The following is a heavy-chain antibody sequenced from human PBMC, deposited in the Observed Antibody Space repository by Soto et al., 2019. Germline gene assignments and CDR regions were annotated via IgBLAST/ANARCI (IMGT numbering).Heavy chain of an antibody. D-gene: IGHD5-18*01. V-gene: IGHV1-3*01. Sequence: ASVKVSCKASGYTFSSSAMHGVRQAPGQRLEWMGWINAGNGNTKYSQKFQGRVTITRDTSASTAYMELSSLRSEDTAVYYCARDPGYSYGHNWGQGTLVTVSS. CDR1: GYTFSSSA. J-gene: IGHJ4*02. CDR2: INAGNGNT. CDR3: ARDPGYSYGHN.